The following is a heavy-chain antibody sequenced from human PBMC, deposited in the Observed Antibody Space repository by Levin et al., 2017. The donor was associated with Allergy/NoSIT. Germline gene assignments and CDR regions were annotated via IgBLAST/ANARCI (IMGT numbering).Heavy chain of an antibody. J-gene: IGHJ4*02. CDR3: ARHSGQYSSSLVFDY. CDR1: GYTFTGYY. D-gene: IGHD6-19*01. CDR2: LNPNSGGT. Sequence: GASVKVSCKASGYTFTGYYMHWVRQAPGQGLEWMGWLNPNSGGTNYAQKFQGRVTMTRDPSISTAYMELSGLTSGDTAVYYCARHSGQYSSSLVFDYWGQGTPIILSS. V-gene: IGHV1-2*02.